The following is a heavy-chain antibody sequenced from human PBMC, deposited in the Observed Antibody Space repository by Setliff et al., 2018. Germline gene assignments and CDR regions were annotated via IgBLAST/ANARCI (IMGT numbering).Heavy chain of an antibody. CDR3: RYWSGYYNNDY. D-gene: IGHD3-3*01. Sequence: PSETLSLTCTVYGGSFTNYYWGWIRQSPGKGLEWIGEINHSGSTNYNPSLKSRLTISVDASTNQFSLKLYSVTAADTAVYYYRYWSGYYNNDYWGQGTLVTVSS. V-gene: IGHV4-34*01. CDR2: INHSGST. J-gene: IGHJ4*02. CDR1: GGSFTNYY.